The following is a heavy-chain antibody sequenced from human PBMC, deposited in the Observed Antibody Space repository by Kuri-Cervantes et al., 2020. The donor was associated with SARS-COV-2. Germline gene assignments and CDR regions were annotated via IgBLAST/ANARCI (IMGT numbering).Heavy chain of an antibody. Sequence: GESLKISCAASGFTFSDYYMSWIRQAPGKGLEWVSYISSSGSTIYYADSVKGRFTISRDNAKNSLYLQMNSLRAEDTAVYYCARRPGPVGIETLAALTEYYYYYMDVWGKGTTVTVSS. V-gene: IGHV3-11*04. CDR1: GFTFSDYY. J-gene: IGHJ6*03. CDR2: ISSSGSTI. CDR3: ARRPGPVGIETLAALTEYYYYYMDV. D-gene: IGHD6-6*01.